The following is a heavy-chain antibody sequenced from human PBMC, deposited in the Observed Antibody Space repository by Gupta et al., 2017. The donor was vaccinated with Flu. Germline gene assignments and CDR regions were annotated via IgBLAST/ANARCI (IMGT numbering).Heavy chain of an antibody. V-gene: IGHV3-33*01. Sequence: QVKLLESGGGVVQPGRSLRLSCAASGFTSSTYGMHLVRQAPGKGLEWVAVIWYDGSNKYYADSVKGRFIISRDNSKNTLYLQMDSLRAEDTAVYYCARDVIVVPAAIGYWGQGTLVTVSS. CDR3: ARDVIVVPAAIGY. CDR2: IWYDGSNK. J-gene: IGHJ4*02. CDR1: GFTSSTYG. D-gene: IGHD2-2*01.